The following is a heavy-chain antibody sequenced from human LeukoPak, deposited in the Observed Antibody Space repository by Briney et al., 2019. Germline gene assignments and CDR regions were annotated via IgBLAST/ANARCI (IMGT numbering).Heavy chain of an antibody. D-gene: IGHD2-21*02. J-gene: IGHJ3*02. CDR3: ARDCGGDCQDAFDI. Sequence: SETLSLTCAVYGGSFSGYYWSWIRQPPGKGLEWIGEINHSGSTNYNPSLKSRVTISVDTSKNQFSLKLSSVTAADTAVYYCARDCGGDCQDAFDIWGQGTMVTVSS. CDR2: INHSGST. V-gene: IGHV4-34*01. CDR1: GGSFSGYY.